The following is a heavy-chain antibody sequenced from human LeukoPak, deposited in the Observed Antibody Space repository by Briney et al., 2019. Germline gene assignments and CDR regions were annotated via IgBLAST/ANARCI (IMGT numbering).Heavy chain of an antibody. D-gene: IGHD2-15*01. CDR3: ARQAIAATGNWFDP. CDR2: IYHSGST. J-gene: IGHJ5*02. Sequence: SETLSLTXAVSGYSISSGYYWGWIRQPPGKGLERIGSIYHSGSTYYNPSLKSRVTISVDTSKNQFSLKVSSVTAADTAVSYCARQAIAATGNWFDPWGQGTLVTVYS. V-gene: IGHV4-38-2*01. CDR1: GYSISSGYY.